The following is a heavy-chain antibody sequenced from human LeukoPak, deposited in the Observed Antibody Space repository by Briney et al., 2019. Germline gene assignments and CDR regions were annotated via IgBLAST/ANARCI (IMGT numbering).Heavy chain of an antibody. D-gene: IGHD3-22*01. Sequence: SETLSLTCAVYGGSFSGYYWSWIRQPPGKGLEWIGEINHSGSTNYNPSLKSRVTISVDTFKNQFSLKLSSVTAADTAVYYCAMPSYYYDSSGYYPHLDYWGQGTLVTVSS. J-gene: IGHJ4*02. CDR3: AMPSYYYDSSGYYPHLDY. CDR2: INHSGST. CDR1: GGSFSGYY. V-gene: IGHV4-34*01.